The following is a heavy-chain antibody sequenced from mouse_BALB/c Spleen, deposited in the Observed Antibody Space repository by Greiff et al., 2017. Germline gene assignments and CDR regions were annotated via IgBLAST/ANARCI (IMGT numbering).Heavy chain of an antibody. J-gene: IGHJ2*01. V-gene: IGHV2-9*02. CDR2: IWAGGST. CDR3: ARASTTVVATRRYYFDY. CDR1: GFSLTSYG. D-gene: IGHD1-1*01. Sequence: VQLVESGPGLVAPSQSLSITCTVSGFSLTSYGVHWVRQPPGKGLEWLGVIWAGGSTNYNSALMSRLSISKDNSKSQVFLKMNSLQTDDTAMYYCARASTTVVATRRYYFDYWGQGTTLTVSS.